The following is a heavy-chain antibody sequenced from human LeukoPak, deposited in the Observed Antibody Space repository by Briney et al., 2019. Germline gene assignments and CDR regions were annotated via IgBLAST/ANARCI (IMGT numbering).Heavy chain of an antibody. CDR2: IYYSGST. CDR1: GGSISSSSYY. Sequence: PSETLSLNCTVSGGSISSSSYYWSWIRQHPGKGLEWIGYIYYSGSTYYNPSLKSRVTISVDTSKNQFSLKLSSVTAADTAVYYCARAPGYYYDSSGYYYSDYWGQGTLVTVSS. CDR3: ARAPGYYYDSSGYYYSDY. J-gene: IGHJ4*02. V-gene: IGHV4-31*03. D-gene: IGHD3-22*01.